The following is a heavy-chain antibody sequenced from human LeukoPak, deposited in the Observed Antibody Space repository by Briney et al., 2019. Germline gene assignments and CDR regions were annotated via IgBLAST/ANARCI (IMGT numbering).Heavy chain of an antibody. J-gene: IGHJ4*02. CDR2: IYYSGST. V-gene: IGHV4-30-4*08. D-gene: IGHD3-22*01. Sequence: PSETLSLTCIVSGVSISTSAYYWGWIRQPPGKGLEWIGYIYYSGSTYYNPSLKSRVTISVDTSKNQFSLKLSSVTAADTAVYYCARGVVVVSYYFDYWGQGTLVTVSS. CDR1: GVSISTSAYY. CDR3: ARGVVVVSYYFDY.